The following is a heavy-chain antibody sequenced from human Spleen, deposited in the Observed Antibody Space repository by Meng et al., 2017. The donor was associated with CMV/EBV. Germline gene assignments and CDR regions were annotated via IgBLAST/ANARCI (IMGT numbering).Heavy chain of an antibody. CDR2: IFHSGST. V-gene: IGHV4-4*02. D-gene: IGHD1-26*01. CDR1: GVSLSRRNC. Sequence: LRLPCACTGVSLSRRNCLMWVRHPPWNGREWIGPIFHSGSTISNPSLKSRVTISVDKSKTQFSLKLSSVTAADTAVYYGARGAPFDYWGQGTLVTVSS. CDR3: ARGAPFDY. J-gene: IGHJ4*02.